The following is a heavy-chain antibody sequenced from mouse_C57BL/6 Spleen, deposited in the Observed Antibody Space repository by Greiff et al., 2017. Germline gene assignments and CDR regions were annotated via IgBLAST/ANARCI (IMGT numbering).Heavy chain of an antibody. Sequence: QVQLQQPGAELVKPGASVKLSCKASGYTFTSYWMQWVKQRPGQGLEWIGEIDPSDSYTNYNQKFKGKATLTVDTSSSTAYMQLSSLTSEDSAVYYCARGTSAQATFFDYWGQGTTLTVSS. CDR3: ARGTSAQATFFDY. CDR2: IDPSDSYT. D-gene: IGHD3-2*02. CDR1: GYTFTSYW. V-gene: IGHV1-50*01. J-gene: IGHJ2*01.